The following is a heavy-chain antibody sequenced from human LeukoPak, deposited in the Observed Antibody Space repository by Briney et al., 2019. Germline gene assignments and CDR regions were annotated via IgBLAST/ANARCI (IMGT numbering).Heavy chain of an antibody. CDR3: ARGGVAVAGPFDY. CDR2: TNPNSGNT. CDR1: GYTFTSYD. J-gene: IGHJ4*02. V-gene: IGHV1-8*01. D-gene: IGHD6-19*01. Sequence: ASVKVSCKASGYTFTSYDINWVRQATGQGLEWMGWTNPNSGNTGYAQKFQGRVTMTRNTSISTAYMELSSLRFEDTAVYYCARGGVAVAGPFDYWGQGTLVTVSS.